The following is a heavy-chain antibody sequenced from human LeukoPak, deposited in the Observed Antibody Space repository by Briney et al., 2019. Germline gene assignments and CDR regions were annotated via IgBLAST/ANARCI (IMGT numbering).Heavy chain of an antibody. Sequence: GGSLRLSCAASGFTFSSYAMSWVRQAPGKGLEWVSAISGSGGSTYYAGSVKGRFTISRDNSKNTLYLQMNSLRAEDTAVYYCAKDPMSIAAPADFDYWGQGTLVTVSS. D-gene: IGHD6-6*01. CDR3: AKDPMSIAAPADFDY. V-gene: IGHV3-23*01. CDR2: ISGSGGST. J-gene: IGHJ4*02. CDR1: GFTFSSYA.